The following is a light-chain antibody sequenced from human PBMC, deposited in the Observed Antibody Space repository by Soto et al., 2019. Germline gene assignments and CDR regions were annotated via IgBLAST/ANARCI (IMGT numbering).Light chain of an antibody. CDR3: LQRNSWPRV. CDR2: DAS. Sequence: EIVLTQSPATLSLSPGERATLSCRASQSVGSYLAWYQQKPGQAPRLLIYDASKRATSIPDRFSGSGSGTDFTLTISSLEPEDFAVYYCLQRNSWPRVFGGGTKVEIK. CDR1: QSVGSY. J-gene: IGKJ4*01. V-gene: IGKV3-11*01.